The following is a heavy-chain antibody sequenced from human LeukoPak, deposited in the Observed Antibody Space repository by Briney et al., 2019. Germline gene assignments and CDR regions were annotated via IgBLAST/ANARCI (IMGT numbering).Heavy chain of an antibody. Sequence: GGSLRLSCAASGFTFSSYAMHWVRQAPGKGLEYVSAISSNGGSTYYANSVKGRFTISRDNSKNTLYLQMGSLRAEDMAVYYCARVLTGYNDYWGQGTLVTISS. CDR1: GFTFSSYA. CDR3: ARVLTGYNDY. D-gene: IGHD3-9*01. V-gene: IGHV3-64*01. CDR2: ISSNGGST. J-gene: IGHJ4*02.